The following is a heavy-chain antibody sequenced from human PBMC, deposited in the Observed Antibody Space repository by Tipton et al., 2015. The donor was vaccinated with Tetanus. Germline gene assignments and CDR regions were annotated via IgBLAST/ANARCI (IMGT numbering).Heavy chain of an antibody. Sequence: SLRLSCDVSGGPVSSSNWWSWVRQAPGKGLEWIGEIYYSGTTNYNPSLKSRVTISTGKSKNQVSLRLNSVTAADTAVYFCARTPDYYYGMDVWGQGTTVTVSS. CDR1: GGPVSSSNW. V-gene: IGHV4-4*01. CDR2: IYYSGTT. CDR3: ARTPDYYYGMDV. J-gene: IGHJ6*02.